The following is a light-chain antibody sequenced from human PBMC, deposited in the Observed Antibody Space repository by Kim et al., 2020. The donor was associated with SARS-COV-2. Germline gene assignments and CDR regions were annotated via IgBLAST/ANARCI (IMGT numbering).Light chain of an antibody. J-gene: IGLJ2*01. CDR1: SLHAKT. V-gene: IGLV3-21*04. CDR3: KVWYSDTDPVI. Sequence: SYELTQPPSVSVAPGETDTVSCSGNSLHAKTVHWYQQKPGQAPVPVTQYVNDRPSGIPERISGPTSGNMATLTLSSVEADDDDDYYCKVWYSDTDPVIFGAGTQLTVL. CDR2: YVN.